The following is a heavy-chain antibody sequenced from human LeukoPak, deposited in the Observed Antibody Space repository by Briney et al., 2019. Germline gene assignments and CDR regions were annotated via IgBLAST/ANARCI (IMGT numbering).Heavy chain of an antibody. CDR1: GSTFSSYS. J-gene: IGHJ4*02. V-gene: IGHV3-21*01. Sequence: GGSLRLSCAASGSTFSSYSMNWVRQAPGKGLEWVSSISSSSSYIYYADSVKGRFTISRDNAKNSLYLQMNSLRAEDTAVYYCASIVGATFDYWGQGTLVTVSS. CDR3: ASIVGATFDY. CDR2: ISSSSSYI. D-gene: IGHD1-26*01.